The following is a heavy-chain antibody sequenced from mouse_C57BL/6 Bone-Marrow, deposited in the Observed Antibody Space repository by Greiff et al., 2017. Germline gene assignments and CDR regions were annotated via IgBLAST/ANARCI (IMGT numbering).Heavy chain of an antibody. V-gene: IGHV2-6-1*01. Sequence: QVQLKESGPGLVAPSQSLSITCTVSGFSLTSYGVHWVRQPPGKGLEWLVVIWSDGSTTYNSALKSRLSISKDNSKSQVLLKMNSLPTDDTAMYYCARQGLLFYAMDYWGQGTSVTVSS. J-gene: IGHJ4*01. CDR3: ARQGLLFYAMDY. CDR2: IWSDGST. D-gene: IGHD2-3*01. CDR1: GFSLTSYG.